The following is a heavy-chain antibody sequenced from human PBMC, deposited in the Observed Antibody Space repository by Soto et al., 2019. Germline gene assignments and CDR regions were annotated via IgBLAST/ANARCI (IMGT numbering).Heavy chain of an antibody. CDR1: GDSIIGFY. V-gene: IGHV4-59*12. J-gene: IGHJ4*02. CDR3: ARGGGYDSFDF. Sequence: SETLSLTCTVSGDSIIGFYWSWIRQPPGKGLKWIGYINHAESTYYSPSLQSRVTISLDSSKTQFSLSLSSMTASDKAVYYCARGGGYDSFDFWGQGIQVTVSS. D-gene: IGHD2-15*01. CDR2: INHAEST.